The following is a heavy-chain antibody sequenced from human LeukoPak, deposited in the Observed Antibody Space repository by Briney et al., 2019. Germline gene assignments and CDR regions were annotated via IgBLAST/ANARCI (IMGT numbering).Heavy chain of an antibody. CDR2: TYCRSTRYN. V-gene: IGHV6-1*01. CDR3: TSGGYCTSTSCLDV. J-gene: IGHJ6*02. CDR1: GDSSASNSAA. Sequence: QTISPTCAISGDSSASNSAAWNWLRQSPSRGLEWLGRTYCRSTRYNDYAVSVKSRVTINPETYKHQCSLQLNAVTLEDTAVYYCTSGGYCTSTSCLDVWGQGTTVTVSS. D-gene: IGHD2-2*01.